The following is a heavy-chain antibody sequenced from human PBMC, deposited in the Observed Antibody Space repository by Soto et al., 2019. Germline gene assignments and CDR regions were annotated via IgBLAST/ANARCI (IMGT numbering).Heavy chain of an antibody. CDR2: IDPSDYYT. CDR3: ARHPARQDWGKLRYDYGMDV. V-gene: IGHV5-10-1*01. Sequence: PGYSLKISGKGSGYSFTSYWLSWVLQMPGTGLEWMGRIDPSDYYTNYSPSFQGHVTISADKSISTAYLQWSSLKASDTAMDYCARHPARQDWGKLRYDYGMDVWGQGTTVTVSS. CDR1: GYSFTSYW. D-gene: IGHD7-27*01. J-gene: IGHJ6*02.